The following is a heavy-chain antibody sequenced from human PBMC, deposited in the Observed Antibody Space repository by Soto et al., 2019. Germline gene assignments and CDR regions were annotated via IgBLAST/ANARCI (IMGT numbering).Heavy chain of an antibody. CDR2: IYYSGST. D-gene: IGHD3-22*01. Sequence: SSETLSLTCTVSGGSISSYYWSWIRQPPGKGLEWIGYIYYSGSTNYNPSLKSRVTISVDTSKNQFSLKLSSVTAADTAVYYCARRPITMNKGNSWFDLWGQGTRVTVSS. CDR3: ARRPITMNKGNSWFDL. V-gene: IGHV4-59*01. J-gene: IGHJ5*02. CDR1: GGSISSYY.